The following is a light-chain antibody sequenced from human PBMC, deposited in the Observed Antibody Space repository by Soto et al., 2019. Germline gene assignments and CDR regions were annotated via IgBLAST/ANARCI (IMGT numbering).Light chain of an antibody. CDR3: QQYNNWPLT. V-gene: IGKV3-15*01. J-gene: IGKJ4*01. Sequence: MTHSPSTLSASVGDRVTITCRASHRVSSYLAWYQQKPGQAPRLLIYGASTRATGIPARFSGSGSGTEFTLTISSLQSEDFAVYYCQQYNNWPLTFGAGTKVDIK. CDR2: GAS. CDR1: HRVSSY.